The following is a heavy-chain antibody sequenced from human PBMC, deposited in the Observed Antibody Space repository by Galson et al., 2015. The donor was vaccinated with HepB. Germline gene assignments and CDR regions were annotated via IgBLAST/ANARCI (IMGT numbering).Heavy chain of an antibody. D-gene: IGHD1-26*01. CDR3: TTSSYYGAFDI. V-gene: IGHV3-15*01. CDR1: GFTLSNAW. Sequence: SLRLSCAASGFTLSNAWMSWVRQAPGKGLEWVGRIKSDTDGGTTDYAAPVKGRFTISRDDSKNTLYLQMNSLKTEDTAVYYCTTSSYYGAFDIWGQGTMVTVSS. J-gene: IGHJ3*02. CDR2: IKSDTDGGTT.